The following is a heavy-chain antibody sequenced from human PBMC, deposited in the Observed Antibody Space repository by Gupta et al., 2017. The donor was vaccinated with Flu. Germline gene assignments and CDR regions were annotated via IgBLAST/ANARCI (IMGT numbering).Heavy chain of an antibody. CDR1: GYPFTGYY. CDR2: INPNSGGT. J-gene: IGHJ4*02. Sequence: QVQLVEAGAEVKKPGASVKVSCKASGYPFTGYYMHWVRQAPGQGLEWMGWINPNSGGTNYAQKFPGRVTMTRDTSISTAYMELSRLRSDDTAVYYCARFWHSSNYLDYWGQGTLVTVSS. V-gene: IGHV1-2*02. CDR3: ARFWHSSNYLDY. D-gene: IGHD2-2*01.